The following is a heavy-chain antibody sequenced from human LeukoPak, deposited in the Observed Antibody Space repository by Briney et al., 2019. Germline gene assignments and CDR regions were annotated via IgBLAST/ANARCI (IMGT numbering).Heavy chain of an antibody. CDR3: AREKGRGNVQSANYDILTGSPNYYYYGMDV. V-gene: IGHV1-2*02. CDR2: INPNSGGT. CDR1: GYTFTGYY. Sequence: RASVKVSCKASGYTFTGYYMHWVRQAPGQGLEWMGWINPNSGGTNYAQKFQGRVTMTRDTSISTAYMELSSLRSEDTAVYYCAREKGRGNVQSANYDILTGSPNYYYYGMDVWGQGTTVTVSS. J-gene: IGHJ6*02. D-gene: IGHD3-9*01.